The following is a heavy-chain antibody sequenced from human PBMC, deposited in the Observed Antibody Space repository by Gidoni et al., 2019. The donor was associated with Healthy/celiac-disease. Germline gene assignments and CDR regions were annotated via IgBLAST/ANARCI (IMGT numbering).Heavy chain of an antibody. D-gene: IGHD1-26*01. CDR2: IWYVGSNN. V-gene: IGHV3-33*01. CDR3: AREGAGAWYFDL. CDR1: GFTFSSYG. J-gene: IGHJ2*01. Sequence: QVQLVESGGGVVQPGRSRRLPCAASGFTFSSYGMHGVRQAPGKGLGWVAVIWYVGSNNYDADSVKGRFTISRDNSKNTLYLQMNSLRAEDTAVYYCAREGAGAWYFDLWGRGTLVTVSS.